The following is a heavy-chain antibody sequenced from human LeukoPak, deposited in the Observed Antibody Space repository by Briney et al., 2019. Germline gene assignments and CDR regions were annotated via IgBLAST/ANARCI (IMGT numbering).Heavy chain of an antibody. J-gene: IGHJ4*02. CDR2: ISGSGGST. CDR1: GFTFSSYA. CDR3: AKDEGRGGSPDY. D-gene: IGHD2-15*01. Sequence: GSLRLSCAASGFTFSSYAMSWVRQAPGKGLEWVSAISGSGGSTYYADSVKGRFTISRDNSKNTLYLQMNSLRAGDTAVYYCAKDEGRGGSPDYWGQGTLVTVSS. V-gene: IGHV3-23*01.